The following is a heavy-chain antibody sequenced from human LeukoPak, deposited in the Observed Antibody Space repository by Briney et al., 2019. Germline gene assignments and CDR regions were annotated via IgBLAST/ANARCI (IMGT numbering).Heavy chain of an antibody. CDR3: AKRVRGYSGYEPDFDY. CDR2: ISGSGGST. D-gene: IGHD5-12*01. J-gene: IGHJ4*02. Sequence: GGTLRLSCAASGFTFSSYGMSWVRQAPGKGLEWVSAISGSGGSTYYADSVKGRFTISRDNSKNTLYLQMNSLRAEDTAVYYCAKRVRGYSGYEPDFDYWGQGTLVTVSS. CDR1: GFTFSSYG. V-gene: IGHV3-23*01.